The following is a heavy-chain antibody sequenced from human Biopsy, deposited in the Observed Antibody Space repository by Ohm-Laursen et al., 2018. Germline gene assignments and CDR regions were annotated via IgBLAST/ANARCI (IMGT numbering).Heavy chain of an antibody. D-gene: IGHD6-6*01. CDR2: ISEASSHI. J-gene: IGHJ6*02. CDR3: ARDSSGTARAGGMDV. V-gene: IGHV3-21*01. Sequence: SLRLSCAASGSSVSSYDMNGVRQAPGKGLEWISYISEASSHIYGADSVRGRFTVARDNAKNSLYLQLNSPRAEDTAVYYGARDSSGTARAGGMDVWGQGTTVTVSS. CDR1: GSSVSSYD.